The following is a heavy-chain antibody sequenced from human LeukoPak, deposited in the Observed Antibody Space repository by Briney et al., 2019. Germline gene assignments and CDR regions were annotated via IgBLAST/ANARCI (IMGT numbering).Heavy chain of an antibody. CDR3: AGHALTPRAFDI. D-gene: IGHD4/OR15-4a*01. J-gene: IGHJ3*02. CDR2: IYYSGST. CDR1: GGSIRSSSYY. Sequence: SETLSLTCTVSGGSIRSSSYYWAWIRQPPGKGLEWIGSIYYSGSTYYNPSLKSRVTISVDTSKNQFSLKLSSVTAADTAVYYCAGHALTPRAFDIWGQGTMVAVSS. V-gene: IGHV4-39*01.